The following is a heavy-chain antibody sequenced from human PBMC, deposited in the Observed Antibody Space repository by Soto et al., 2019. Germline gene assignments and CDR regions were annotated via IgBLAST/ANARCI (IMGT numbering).Heavy chain of an antibody. CDR3: ARHVGCGSGGSCSSLAEYFQH. Sequence: SETLSLTCTVSGGSISSYYWSWIRQPPGKGLEWIGYIYYSGSTNYNPSLKSRVTISVDTSKNQFSLKLSSVTAADTAVYYCARHVGCGSGGSCSSLAEYFQHWGQGTLVTVSS. D-gene: IGHD2-15*01. J-gene: IGHJ1*01. CDR1: GGSISSYY. CDR2: IYYSGST. V-gene: IGHV4-59*08.